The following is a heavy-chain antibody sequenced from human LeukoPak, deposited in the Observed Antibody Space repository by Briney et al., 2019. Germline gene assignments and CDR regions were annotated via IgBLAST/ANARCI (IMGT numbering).Heavy chain of an antibody. Sequence: ASVKVSCKASGYTFTGYYMHWVRQAPGQGLEWMGWINPNSGGTNYAQKFQGRVTMTRDTSISTAYMGLSRLRSDDTAVYYCARVPDVELGSPKYYFDYWGQGTLVTVSS. CDR1: GYTFTGYY. D-gene: IGHD1-7*01. V-gene: IGHV1-2*02. CDR2: INPNSGGT. CDR3: ARVPDVELGSPKYYFDY. J-gene: IGHJ4*02.